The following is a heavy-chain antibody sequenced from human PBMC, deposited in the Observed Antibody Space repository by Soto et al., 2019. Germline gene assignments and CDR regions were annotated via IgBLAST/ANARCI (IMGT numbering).Heavy chain of an antibody. J-gene: IGHJ4*02. CDR3: ARDLPELGGYDWGAFDY. V-gene: IGHV3-7*01. Sequence: GGSLRLSCAASGFTFSSYWMSWVRQAPGKGLEWVANIKQDGSEKYYVDSVKGRFTISRDNAKNSLYLQMNSLRAEDTAVYYCARDLPELGGYDWGAFDYWGQGTLVTVSS. D-gene: IGHD5-12*01. CDR2: IKQDGSEK. CDR1: GFTFSSYW.